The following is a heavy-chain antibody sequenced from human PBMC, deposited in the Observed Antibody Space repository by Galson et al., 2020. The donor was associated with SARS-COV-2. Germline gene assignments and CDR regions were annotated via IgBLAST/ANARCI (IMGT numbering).Heavy chain of an antibody. J-gene: IGHJ3*02. V-gene: IGHV3-53*01. D-gene: IGHD4-17*01. CDR2: IYSGGST. Sequence: GGSLRLSCAASGFTVSSNYMSWVRQAPGKGLEWVSVIYSGGSTYYADSVKGRFTISRDNSKNTLYLQMNSLRAEDTAVYYCSRGYPYGDYPTQGGFDIWGRGTMVTVAS. CDR3: SRGYPYGDYPTQGGFDI. CDR1: GFTVSSNY.